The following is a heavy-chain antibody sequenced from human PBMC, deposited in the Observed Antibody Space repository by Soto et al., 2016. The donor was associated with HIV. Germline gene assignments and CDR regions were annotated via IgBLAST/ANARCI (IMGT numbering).Heavy chain of an antibody. CDR3: AREGVEQWRGNGNTTNMDV. CDR2: ISSSSSYI. Sequence: EVQLVESGGGLVKPGGSLRLSCAASGFTFRSYSMNWVRQTPGKGLEWVSSISSSSSYIYYADSVKGRFTISRDDAKNSLYLQMNILRPEDTAVYYCAREGVEQWRGNGNTTNMDVWGQRDHGSTVSS. CDR1: GFTFRSYS. D-gene: IGHD6-19*01. J-gene: IGHJ6*01. V-gene: IGHV3-21*01.